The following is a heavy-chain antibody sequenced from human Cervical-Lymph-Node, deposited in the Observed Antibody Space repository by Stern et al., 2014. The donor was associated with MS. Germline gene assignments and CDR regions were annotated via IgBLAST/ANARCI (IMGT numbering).Heavy chain of an antibody. V-gene: IGHV5-51*01. J-gene: IGHJ4*02. CDR1: GFKFSIYW. Sequence: EVQLVESGAELIRPGESLKISCKGSGFKFSIYWIAWVRQMPGKGLEWMGIIYPGDSETRYSPSCQGQVTMSADKSTGSAYLQWSSLNASDTAMYFCARQTTAWASDVWGQGTLVTVSS. CDR3: ARQTTAWASDV. CDR2: IYPGDSET. D-gene: IGHD1-14*01.